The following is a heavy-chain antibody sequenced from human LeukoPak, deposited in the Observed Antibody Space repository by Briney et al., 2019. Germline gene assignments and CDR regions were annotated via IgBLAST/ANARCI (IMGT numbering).Heavy chain of an antibody. CDR3: ARGRRLLDY. CDR1: GYSISSGYY. V-gene: IGHV4-38-2*02. J-gene: IGHJ4*02. CDR2: IYHSGST. Sequence: SETLSLTCTVSGYSISSGYYWGWIRQPPGKGLEWIGSIYHSGSTYYNPSLKSRVTISVDRSKNQFSLKLSSVTAADTAVYYCARGRRLLDYWGQGTLVTVSS.